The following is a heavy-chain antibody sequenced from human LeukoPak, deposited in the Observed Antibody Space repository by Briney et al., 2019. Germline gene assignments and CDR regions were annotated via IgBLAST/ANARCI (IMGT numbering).Heavy chain of an antibody. CDR1: GFTFSSYA. Sequence: GGSLRLSCAASGFTFSSYAMSWVRQAPGKGLEWVSAISGSGGSTYYADSVKGRFTISRDNSKNTLYLQMNSLRAEDTAVYYCAKDEPPVLLWFGELLASYDYWGQGTLVTVSS. CDR2: ISGSGGST. D-gene: IGHD3-10*01. CDR3: AKDEPPVLLWFGELLASYDY. J-gene: IGHJ4*02. V-gene: IGHV3-23*01.